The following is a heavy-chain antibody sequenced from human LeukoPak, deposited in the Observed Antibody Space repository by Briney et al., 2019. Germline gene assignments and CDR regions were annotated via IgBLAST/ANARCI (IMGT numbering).Heavy chain of an antibody. V-gene: IGHV4-59*01. CDR1: GGSISSYY. Sequence: KPSETLSLTCTVSGGSISSYYWSWIRQPPGKGLEWIGYIYYSGSTNYNPFLKSRVTLSVDTSKSQFSLKVNSVTAADTAVYYCAAVRCSGGSCHSDYWGQRTLVTVSS. CDR3: AAVRCSGGSCHSDY. D-gene: IGHD2-15*01. J-gene: IGHJ4*02. CDR2: IYYSGST.